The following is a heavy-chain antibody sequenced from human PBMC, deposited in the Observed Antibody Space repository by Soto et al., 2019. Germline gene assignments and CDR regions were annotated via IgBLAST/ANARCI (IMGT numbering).Heavy chain of an antibody. D-gene: IGHD3-10*01. CDR3: ATRNYYVSGMRY. V-gene: IGHV4-39*01. CDR1: GGSISSSSYY. J-gene: IGHJ4*02. CDR2: IYYSGST. Sequence: QLQLQESGPGLVKPSETLSLTCTVSGGSISSSSYYWGWIRQPPGKGLEWIGSIYYSGSTYYNPSLKSRVTISADTSKNQSSLTLGSVPAADPAVYYCATRNYYVSGMRYWGQGTLVTVSS.